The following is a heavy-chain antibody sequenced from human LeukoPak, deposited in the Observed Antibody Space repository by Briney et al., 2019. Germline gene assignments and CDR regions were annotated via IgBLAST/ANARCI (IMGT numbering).Heavy chain of an antibody. Sequence: SVKVSCKASGGTFSSYAISWVRQAPGQGLEWMGGIIPIFGTANYAQKFQGRVTITADESTSTAYMELSSLRSEDTAVYYCARDKGPGHRRGRYYYYMDVWGRGTTVTVSS. CDR3: ARDKGPGHRRGRYYYYMDV. CDR1: GGTFSSYA. CDR2: IIPIFGTA. V-gene: IGHV1-69*13. J-gene: IGHJ6*03.